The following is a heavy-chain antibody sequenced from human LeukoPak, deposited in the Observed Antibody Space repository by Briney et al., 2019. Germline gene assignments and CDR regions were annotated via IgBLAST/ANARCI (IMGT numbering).Heavy chain of an antibody. CDR3: AKDNYDYGDYDGGDY. J-gene: IGHJ4*02. CDR1: GFTFSSYG. D-gene: IGHD4-17*01. V-gene: IGHV3-30*02. Sequence: GGSPRLSCAASGFTFSSYGMHWVRQPPGKGLEWVAFIRYDGSNKYYADSVKGRFTISRDNSRDTLHLQMNSLRAEDTAVYYCAKDNYDYGDYDGGDYWGQGTLVTVSS. CDR2: IRYDGSNK.